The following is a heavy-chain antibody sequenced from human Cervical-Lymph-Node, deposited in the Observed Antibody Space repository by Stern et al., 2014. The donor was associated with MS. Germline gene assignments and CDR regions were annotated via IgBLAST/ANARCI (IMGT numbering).Heavy chain of an antibody. J-gene: IGHJ3*02. Sequence: EVQLVESGGGLVQPGGSLRLSCAASGFTFSRVWMHWVRQAPGKGLAWVSQIKSDGSSTTYADSVKGRFTISRDNAKNTLYLQMNSLRVEDTAVYYCARDPPEWEQLPGAGPGAFDIWGQGTMVTVSS. CDR2: IKSDGSST. CDR3: ARDPPEWEQLPGAGPGAFDI. D-gene: IGHD1-26*01. CDR1: GFTFSRVW. V-gene: IGHV3-74*01.